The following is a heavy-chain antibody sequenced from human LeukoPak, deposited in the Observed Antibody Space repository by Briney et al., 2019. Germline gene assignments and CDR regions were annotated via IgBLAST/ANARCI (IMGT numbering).Heavy chain of an antibody. Sequence: PGRSLRLSCAVSAFAFSSYGMHWVRQAPGKGLEWVAFISYDGSNKYYADSVKGRFTVSRDNSKNTLYLQMNSLRPEDTAVYYCAKDNYSSGPYYMDVWGKGTTVTVSS. CDR2: ISYDGSNK. V-gene: IGHV3-30*18. CDR1: AFAFSSYG. CDR3: AKDNYSSGPYYMDV. J-gene: IGHJ6*03. D-gene: IGHD6-19*01.